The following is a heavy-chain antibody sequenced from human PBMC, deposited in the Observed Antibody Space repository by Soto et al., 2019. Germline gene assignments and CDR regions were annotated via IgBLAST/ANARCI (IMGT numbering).Heavy chain of an antibody. Sequence: QVQLQQWGAGLLKPSETLSLTCAVYGGSFSGYYWSWIRQPPGKGLEWIGEITHSGSTNYNPSLKSRVTISVDTSKNQFSLKLSSVTAADTAVYYCARGPGYCSGGSCYYYYYYMDVWGKGTTVTVSS. V-gene: IGHV4-34*01. J-gene: IGHJ6*03. D-gene: IGHD2-15*01. CDR1: GGSFSGYY. CDR3: ARGPGYCSGGSCYYYYYYMDV. CDR2: ITHSGST.